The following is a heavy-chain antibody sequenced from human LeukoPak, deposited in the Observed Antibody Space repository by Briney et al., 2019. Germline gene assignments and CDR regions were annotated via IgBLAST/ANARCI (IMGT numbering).Heavy chain of an antibody. D-gene: IGHD2-2*02. CDR1: GYTLTELS. V-gene: IGHV1-24*01. J-gene: IGHJ4*02. CDR3: ATWEGYCSSTSCYNFDY. Sequence: GASVKVSCKVSGYTLTELSMHWVRQAPGKGLEWMGGFDPEDGETIYAQKFQGRVTMTEDTSTDTAYMELSSLRSEDTAVYYCATWEGYCSSTSCYNFDYWGQGTLVTVSS. CDR2: FDPEDGET.